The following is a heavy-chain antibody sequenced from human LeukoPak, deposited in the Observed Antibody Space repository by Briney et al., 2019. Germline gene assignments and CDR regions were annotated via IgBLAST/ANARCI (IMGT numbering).Heavy chain of an antibody. D-gene: IGHD6-13*01. CDR2: LSGTGLTT. CDR3: ARGSKTAGTIYTFDY. Sequence: GGSLRLSCAASGFTSSTYDFSTYAMSWVGQAPGKGLEWVSGLSGTGLTTFYPESVKGRFTISRDNSKNTIYLQVNSLRADDTAVYYCARGSKTAGTIYTFDYWGQGTLVTVSS. V-gene: IGHV3-23*01. J-gene: IGHJ4*02. CDR1: GFTSSTYDFSTYA.